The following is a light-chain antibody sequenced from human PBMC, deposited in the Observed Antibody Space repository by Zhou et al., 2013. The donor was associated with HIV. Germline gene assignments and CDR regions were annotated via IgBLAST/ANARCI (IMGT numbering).Light chain of an antibody. V-gene: IGKV3-20*01. Sequence: EIVLTQSPVTLSLSPGERATLSCRASQSVSSYLAWYQQKPGQAPRLLIYGASSRATGIPDRFSGSGSGTDFTLTISRLEPEDFAVYSCQQYGSSPRTFGQGTKVEIK. J-gene: IGKJ1*01. CDR2: GAS. CDR3: QQYGSSPRT. CDR1: QSVSSY.